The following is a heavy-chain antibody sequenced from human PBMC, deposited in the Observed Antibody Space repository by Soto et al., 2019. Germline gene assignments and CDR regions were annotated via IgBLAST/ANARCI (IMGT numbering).Heavy chain of an antibody. CDR1: GFTFSSYG. CDR3: ARDCRDSSGYYLYYYYYYGMDV. D-gene: IGHD3-22*01. CDR2: IWYDGSNK. J-gene: IGHJ6*02. V-gene: IGHV3-33*01. Sequence: QVQLVESGGGVVQPGRSLRLSCAASGFTFSSYGMHWVRQAPGKGLEWVAVIWYDGSNKYYADSVKGRFTIYRDNSKNTLYLQKHSLRAEDTAVYYCARDCRDSSGYYLYYYYYYGMDVWGQGTTVTVSS.